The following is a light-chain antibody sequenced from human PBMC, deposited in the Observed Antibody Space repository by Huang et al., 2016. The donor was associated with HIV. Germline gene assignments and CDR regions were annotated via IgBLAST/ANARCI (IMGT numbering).Light chain of an antibody. CDR3: QQRSNWPWT. Sequence: EIVLTQSPATLSLSPGERATLSCRASQSVSSHLAWYQQQVGQALRLLIYDASNRATGIPARFSGSGSGTDFTLTISSLEPEDFAVYYCQQRSNWPWTFGQGTKVEIK. CDR2: DAS. CDR1: QSVSSH. J-gene: IGKJ1*01. V-gene: IGKV3-11*01.